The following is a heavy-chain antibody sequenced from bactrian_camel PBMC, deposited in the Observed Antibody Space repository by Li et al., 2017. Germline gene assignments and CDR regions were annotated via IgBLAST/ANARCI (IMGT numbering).Heavy chain of an antibody. J-gene: IGHJ4*01. Sequence: VQLVESGGGFVQPGGSLRLSCAASGSTFSNYAMSWVRQAPGKGLEWVSAIRSSGSTYYADSVKGRFTISQDNTKNSLTLQIHDLKVEDSGTYTCAVLWSGGACPKASDANDKNFYLGQGTQVTVS. CDR1: GSTFSNYA. V-gene: IGHV3S31*01. D-gene: IGHD8*01. CDR2: IRSSGST. CDR3: AVLWSGGACPKASDANDKNFY.